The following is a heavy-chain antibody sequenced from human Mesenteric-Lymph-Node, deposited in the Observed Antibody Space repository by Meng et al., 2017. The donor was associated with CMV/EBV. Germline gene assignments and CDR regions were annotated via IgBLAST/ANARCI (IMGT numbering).Heavy chain of an antibody. CDR3: ARERRGVTIFGVVHYYYGMDV. CDR2: ISGSGATP. CDR1: GFTFSRCA. J-gene: IGHJ6*02. V-gene: IGHV3-23*01. Sequence: GESLKISCAASGFTFSRCAMSWVRQAPGKGLEWVSTISGSGATPYYADSVKGRFSISRDNAKNSLYLQMNSLRAEDTAVYYCARERRGVTIFGVVHYYYGMDVWGQGTTVTVSS. D-gene: IGHD3-3*01.